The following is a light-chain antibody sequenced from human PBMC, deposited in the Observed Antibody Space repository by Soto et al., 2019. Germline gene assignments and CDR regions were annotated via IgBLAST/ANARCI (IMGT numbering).Light chain of an antibody. V-gene: IGKV1-5*01. Sequence: DILLIQSPATLSASVGDRITITCRASENIFKFLAWYQQRSGSAPNLLIYAASDLEKGVPSRFSGSGSGTEFTLTIANLQPNDAANYFCQHYHSRSSTVGGGTQVDVK. J-gene: IGKJ4*01. CDR3: QHYHSRSST. CDR2: AAS. CDR1: ENIFKF.